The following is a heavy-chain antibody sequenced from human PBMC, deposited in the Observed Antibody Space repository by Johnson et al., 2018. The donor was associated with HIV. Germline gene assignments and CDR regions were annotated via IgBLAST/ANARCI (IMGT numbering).Heavy chain of an antibody. Sequence: QVQLVESGGGLVQPGGSLRLSCAASGFTFSSYAIHWVRQAPGTGLEWVAVISYDGSNEYYSDSVKGRFTISRDNSKNTLYLQMNSLRAEDTAVYYCAKDQIPASASRAFDIWGQGTMVTVSS. CDR2: ISYDGSNE. D-gene: IGHD2-2*01. CDR1: GFTFSSYA. V-gene: IGHV3-30-3*01. J-gene: IGHJ3*02. CDR3: AKDQIPASASRAFDI.